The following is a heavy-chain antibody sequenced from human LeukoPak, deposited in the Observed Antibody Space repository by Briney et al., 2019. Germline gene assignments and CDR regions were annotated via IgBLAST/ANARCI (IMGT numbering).Heavy chain of an antibody. Sequence: GGSLRLSCEASGVTFSTYSMNWVRQAPGKGLERVSSISGSGGSTYYADSVKGRFSISRDNSKNTLDLQMTSLRAEDTALYYCVKGGQNFDFWRFDYWGQGTLVAVSS. CDR3: VKGGQNFDFWRFDY. CDR2: ISGSGGST. D-gene: IGHD3-3*01. CDR1: GVTFSTYS. V-gene: IGHV3-23*01. J-gene: IGHJ4*02.